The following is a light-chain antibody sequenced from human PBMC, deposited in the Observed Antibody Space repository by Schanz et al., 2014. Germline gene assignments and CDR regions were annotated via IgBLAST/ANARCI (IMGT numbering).Light chain of an antibody. CDR1: QSVSSY. V-gene: IGKV3-11*01. CDR2: DAS. Sequence: EIVLTQSPATLSLSPGERATLSCRASQSVSSYLAWYQQKPGQAPRLLIYDASNRATGLPARFSGSGSGTYFTLTISNLQSEDFAVYYCQQYGSSPMTFGGGTKVEIK. CDR3: QQYGSSPMT. J-gene: IGKJ4*01.